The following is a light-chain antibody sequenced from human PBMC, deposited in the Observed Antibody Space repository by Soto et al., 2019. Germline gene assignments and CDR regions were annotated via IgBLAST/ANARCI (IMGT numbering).Light chain of an antibody. CDR2: GAS. CDR1: QSVSSN. V-gene: IGKV3-15*01. CDR3: QQYNNWPPLT. J-gene: IGKJ4*01. Sequence: EIVMTQSPATLSVSPGERATLSCRASQSVSSNLAWFQQKPGQAPRLLIYGASARASGIPGRFSGSGSGTELTLTISSLQSEDFAIYYCQQYNNWPPLTFGGGTKVEIK.